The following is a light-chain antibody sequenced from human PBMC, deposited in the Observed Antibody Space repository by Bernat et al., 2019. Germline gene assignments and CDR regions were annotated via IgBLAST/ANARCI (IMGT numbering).Light chain of an antibody. CDR1: KLGDKY. CDR3: QAWDSSTHVV. V-gene: IGLV3-1*01. J-gene: IGLJ2*01. Sequence: SYELTQPPSVSVSPGQTASFICSGDKLGDKYASWYQQKPGQSPVLVIYQDNKRPSGIPERFSGSNSGNTATLTISGTQPMDEADYYCQAWDSSTHVVFGGRTKLTVL. CDR2: QDN.